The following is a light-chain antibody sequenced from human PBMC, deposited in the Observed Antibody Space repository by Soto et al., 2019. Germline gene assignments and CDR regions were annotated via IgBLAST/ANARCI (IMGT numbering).Light chain of an antibody. Sequence: EVVLTQSPGTLSLSPGETATLSCRASQSVSSTYLGWYHQKPGQAPRLLIYGASSRATGIPDRFSGSGSGTVFTLTISRLDPEDSAVYYCQQYGTSSITFGQGTRLEIK. CDR1: QSVSSTY. J-gene: IGKJ5*01. CDR3: QQYGTSSIT. CDR2: GAS. V-gene: IGKV3-20*01.